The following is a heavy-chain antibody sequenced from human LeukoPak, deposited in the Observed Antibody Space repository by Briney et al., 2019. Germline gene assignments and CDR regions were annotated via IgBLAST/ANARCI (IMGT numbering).Heavy chain of an antibody. CDR2: VSSSSSYI. CDR3: ARDQRATASTGSYFDY. V-gene: IGHV3-21*01. J-gene: IGHJ4*02. D-gene: IGHD1-1*01. CDR1: GFTFSSYG. Sequence: GGSLRLSCAASGFTFSSYGMNWVRQAPGKGLEWVSSVSSSSSYIYYADSVKGRFTISRDSAKNSLSLQMNSLRAEDTAVYYCARDQRATASTGSYFDYWGQGTLVTVSS.